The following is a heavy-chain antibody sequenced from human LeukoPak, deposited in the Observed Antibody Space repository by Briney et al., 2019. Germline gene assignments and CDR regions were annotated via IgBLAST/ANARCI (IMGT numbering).Heavy chain of an antibody. J-gene: IGHJ3*01. CDR3: ARIIRDNGGSYHDAFDS. CDR2: IYYSGST. Sequence: SETLSLTCTVAGGSISSGDDYWRWIRRPRGKGLGWIGYIYYSGSTYYNPSLKSRVTISVDTSKNQFSLKLSSVTAADTALYYCARIIRDNGGSYHDAFDSWGQGTMVTVSS. D-gene: IGHD1-26*01. CDR1: GGSISSGDDY. V-gene: IGHV4-30-4*08.